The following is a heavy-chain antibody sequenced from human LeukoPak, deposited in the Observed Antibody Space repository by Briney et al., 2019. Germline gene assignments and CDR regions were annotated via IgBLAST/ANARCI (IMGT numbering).Heavy chain of an antibody. Sequence: GGSLRLSCAVSGFTFSSYWMSWVRQAPGKGLEWVANKKQDGSEKYYVDSVKGRFTISRDNAKNSLYLQMNSLRAEDTAVYYCAREWGYSPGYYGMDVWGQGTTVTVSS. CDR1: GFTFSSYW. J-gene: IGHJ6*02. V-gene: IGHV3-7*05. CDR3: AREWGYSPGYYGMDV. CDR2: KKQDGSEK. D-gene: IGHD5-18*01.